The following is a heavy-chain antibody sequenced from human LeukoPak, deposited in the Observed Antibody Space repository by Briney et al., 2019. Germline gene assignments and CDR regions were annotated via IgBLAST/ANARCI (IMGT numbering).Heavy chain of an antibody. V-gene: IGHV4-31*03. J-gene: IGHJ3*02. CDR3: ARGGYGGIPVGAFDN. CDR1: GCSISSGGYN. CDR2: ICYSGST. Sequence: PAQTLTLTCTVSGCSISSGGYNWSRIRQHPGQGLESIMNICYSGSTYYNPSLKSRVTISVDTSKNQLSLKLSSVTAADTAVYYCARGGYGGIPVGAFDNWGQGTMVTVSS. D-gene: IGHD4-23*01.